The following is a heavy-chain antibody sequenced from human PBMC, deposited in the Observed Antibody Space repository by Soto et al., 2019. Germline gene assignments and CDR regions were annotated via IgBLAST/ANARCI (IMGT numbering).Heavy chain of an antibody. D-gene: IGHD5-12*01. CDR1: GGSISSNY. CDR2: VYNSGST. Sequence: SETLCLTCTVSGGSISSNYWTWVRQPPGKGLEWIGYVYNSGSTNYNPSLKSRVTISEDTSKSQFSLKVSSMSAADTAVYYCARYRRESVAGYTLDYWGQGTLVTVS. J-gene: IGHJ4*02. V-gene: IGHV4-59*01. CDR3: ARYRRESVAGYTLDY.